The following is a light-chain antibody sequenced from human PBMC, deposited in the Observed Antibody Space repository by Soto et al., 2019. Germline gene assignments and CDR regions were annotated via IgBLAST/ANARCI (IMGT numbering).Light chain of an antibody. Sequence: DIQMTQSPSTLSASVGDRVTITCRASQSIKSWLAWYQQKPGKAPKLLIYEASSLESGVPSRFGGSGSGTEFTLTISSLQPDDFATYYCQQYNTYSWTFGQGTTVDIK. CDR2: EAS. CDR1: QSIKSW. V-gene: IGKV1-5*03. CDR3: QQYNTYSWT. J-gene: IGKJ1*01.